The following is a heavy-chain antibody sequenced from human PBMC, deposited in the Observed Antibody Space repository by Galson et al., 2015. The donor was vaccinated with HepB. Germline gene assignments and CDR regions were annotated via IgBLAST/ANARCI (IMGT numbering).Heavy chain of an antibody. CDR2: INHSGST. V-gene: IGHV4-34*01. D-gene: IGHD1-14*01. CDR3: ARATPSPEIGHYWYFDL. J-gene: IGHJ2*01. Sequence: SETLSLTCAVYGGSFSGYYWSWIRQPPGKGLEWIGEINHSGSTNYNPSLKSRVTISVDTSKNQFSLKLSSVTAADTAVYYCARATPSPEIGHYWYFDLWGRGTLVTVSS. CDR1: GGSFSGYY.